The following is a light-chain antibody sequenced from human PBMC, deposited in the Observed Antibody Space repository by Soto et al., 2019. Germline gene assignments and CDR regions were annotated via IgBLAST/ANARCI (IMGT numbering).Light chain of an antibody. J-gene: IGLJ3*02. Sequence: QSVLTQPPSASGTPGQRVPISCSGSSSNIGSNAVNWYHQVPGTAPKLLIHSNNQRHSGVPDRFSGSKSGTSASLAISGLHSEDEGDYYCAAWDDSVDGVVFGGGTKVTVL. CDR1: SSNIGSNA. V-gene: IGLV1-44*01. CDR3: AAWDDSVDGVV. CDR2: SNN.